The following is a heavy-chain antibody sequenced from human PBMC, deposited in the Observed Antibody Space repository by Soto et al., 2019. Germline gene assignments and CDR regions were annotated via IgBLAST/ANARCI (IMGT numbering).Heavy chain of an antibody. J-gene: IGHJ6*03. V-gene: IGHV4-34*01. Sequence: QVQLQQRGAGLLKPSETLSLTCAVYGGSFSGYYWSWIRQPPGKGLEWIGEINHSGSTNYNPSLKSRVTISVDTSKNQFSLKLSSVTAADTAVYYCAGSYYYGSGSHSKSTTRRYYYYYMDVWGKGTTVTVSS. D-gene: IGHD3-10*01. CDR1: GGSFSGYY. CDR2: INHSGST. CDR3: AGSYYYGSGSHSKSTTRRYYYYYMDV.